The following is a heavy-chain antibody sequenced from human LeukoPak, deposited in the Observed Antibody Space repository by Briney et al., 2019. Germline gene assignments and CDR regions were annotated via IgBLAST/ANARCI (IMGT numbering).Heavy chain of an antibody. CDR3: AREGLEAPVEWFDP. CDR1: GGSISSSSYY. D-gene: IGHD1-1*01. J-gene: IGHJ5*02. CDR2: IYYSGST. V-gene: IGHV4-39*07. Sequence: SETLSLTCTVSGGSISSSSYYWGWIRQPPGKGLEWIGSIYYSGSTYYNPSLRSRVTISVDTSKNQFSLKLSSVTAADTAVYYCAREGLEAPVEWFDPWGQGTLVTVSS.